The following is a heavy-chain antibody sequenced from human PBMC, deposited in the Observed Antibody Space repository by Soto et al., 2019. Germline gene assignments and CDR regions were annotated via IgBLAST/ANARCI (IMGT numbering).Heavy chain of an antibody. Sequence: GGSLRLSCAASGFTFSSYAMHWVRQAPGKGLEWVAVISYDGSNKYYADSVKGRFTISRDNSKNTLYLQMNSLRAEDTAVYYCARARSGGVGALDAWGQGTLVTVSS. CDR3: ARARSGGVGALDA. CDR2: ISYDGSNK. J-gene: IGHJ4*02. CDR1: GFTFSSYA. V-gene: IGHV3-30-3*01. D-gene: IGHD1-26*01.